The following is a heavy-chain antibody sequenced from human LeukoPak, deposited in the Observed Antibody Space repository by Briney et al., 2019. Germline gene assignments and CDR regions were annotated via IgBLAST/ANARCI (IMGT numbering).Heavy chain of an antibody. CDR3: ARGLSCSSTSCYPV. J-gene: IGHJ4*02. CDR2: INHSGST. D-gene: IGHD2-2*01. Sequence: GSLRLSCAASGFTFSSYSMNWVRQPPGKGLEWIGEINHSGSTNYNPSLKSRVTISVDTSKNQFSLKLSSVTAAVTAVYYCARGLSCSSTSCYPVWGQGTLVTVSS. CDR1: GFTFSSYS. V-gene: IGHV4-34*01.